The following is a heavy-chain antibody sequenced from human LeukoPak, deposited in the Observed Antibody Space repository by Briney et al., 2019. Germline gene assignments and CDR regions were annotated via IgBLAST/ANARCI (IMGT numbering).Heavy chain of an antibody. CDR2: ISAYNGNT. CDR1: GYTFTSYG. CDR3: ARDCGGDCCSGSDY. D-gene: IGHD2-21*02. J-gene: IGHJ4*02. Sequence: ASVKVSCKASGYTFTSYGISWVRQAPGQGLEWMGWISAYNGNTNYAQKLQGRVTMTTDTSTSTAYMELRSLRSDDTAVYYCARDCGGDCCSGSDYWGQGTLVTVSS. V-gene: IGHV1-18*01.